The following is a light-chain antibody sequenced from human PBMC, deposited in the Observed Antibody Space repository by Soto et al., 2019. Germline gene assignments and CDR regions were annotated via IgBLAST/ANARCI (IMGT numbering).Light chain of an antibody. J-gene: IGLJ3*02. CDR1: SSDVGGYNY. Sequence: QSALTQPASVSGSPGQSITISCTGTSSDVGGYNYVSWYQQHPGKAPKLMIYEVSNRPSGVSNRFSCSKSGNTASLTISGLRAEYEADYYCSSSTSSSTRNWVFVGGTKLTVL. CDR3: SSSTSSSTRNWV. V-gene: IGLV2-14*01. CDR2: EVS.